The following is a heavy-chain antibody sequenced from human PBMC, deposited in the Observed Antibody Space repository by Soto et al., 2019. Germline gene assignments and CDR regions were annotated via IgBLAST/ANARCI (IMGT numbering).Heavy chain of an antibody. D-gene: IGHD3-16*01. Sequence: QIHLQESGPGLVKPSETLSLTCTVSGISMNNYYGSWIRQSPGRGLEHIGYVYSSGSTVYNPSLKSRVTISIDMSNNQFSLRLTSVTAADTAIYYCARSVHSFGGAVWGQGILVTVSS. CDR2: VYSSGST. CDR3: ARSVHSFGGAV. V-gene: IGHV4-59*01. J-gene: IGHJ4*02. CDR1: GISMNNYY.